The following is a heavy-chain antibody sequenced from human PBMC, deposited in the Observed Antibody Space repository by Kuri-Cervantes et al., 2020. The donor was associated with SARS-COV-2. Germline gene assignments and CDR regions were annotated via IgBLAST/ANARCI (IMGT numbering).Heavy chain of an antibody. D-gene: IGHD3-10*01. J-gene: IGHJ4*02. CDR1: GFTFSSYA. V-gene: IGHV3-23*01. CDR3: AKDPGFRELLYYFDY. CDR2: SSGSGGST. Sequence: GESLKISCAASGFTFSSYAMSWVRQAPGKGLEWVSASSGSGGSTYYADSVKGRFTISRDNSKNTLYLQMNSLRAEDTAVYYCAKDPGFRELLYYFDYWGQGTLVTVSS.